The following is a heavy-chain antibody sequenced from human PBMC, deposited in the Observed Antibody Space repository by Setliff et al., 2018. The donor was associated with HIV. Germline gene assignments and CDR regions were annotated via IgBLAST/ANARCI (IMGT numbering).Heavy chain of an antibody. CDR3: AKAGGSGWFAMNL. V-gene: IGHV3-23*01. CDR1: GFAFNYYA. Sequence: GGSLRLSCAGSGFAFNYYAMTWVRQAPGKGLVWVSTISASGDATYYADSVKGRFTISRDNSRNTLYLQMNNLRAEDTAFYYCAKAGGSGWFAMNLWGQGTLVTVSS. CDR2: ISASGDAT. J-gene: IGHJ5*02. D-gene: IGHD6-19*01.